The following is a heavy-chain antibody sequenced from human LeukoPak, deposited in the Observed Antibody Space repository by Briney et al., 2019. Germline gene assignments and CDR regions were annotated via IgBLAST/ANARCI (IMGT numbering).Heavy chain of an antibody. CDR3: ARAGNWNYGWYNWFDP. V-gene: IGHV4-59*01. CDR2: IYYSGST. CDR1: GGSIGSYY. D-gene: IGHD1-7*01. J-gene: IGHJ5*02. Sequence: SETLSLTCTVSGGSIGSYYWSWIPQPPGKGLEWIGYIYYSGSTNYNPSLKSRVTISVDTSKNQFSLKLSSVTAADTAVYYCARAGNWNYGWYNWFDPWGQGTLVTVSS.